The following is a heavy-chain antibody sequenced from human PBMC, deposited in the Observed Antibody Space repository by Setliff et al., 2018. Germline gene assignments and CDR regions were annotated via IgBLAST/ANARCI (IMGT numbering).Heavy chain of an antibody. CDR2: INHSGST. J-gene: IGHJ4*02. CDR1: AGTFSHYY. V-gene: IGHV4-34*01. D-gene: IGHD1-1*01. CDR3: ARTGTYRYFDH. Sequence: SETLSLTCAAYAGTFSHYYWTWIRQSPGKGLEWIGEINHSGSTNYNPSLKSRVTISIDTSKDQFSLRMSSVTAADTAVYYCARTGTYRYFDHWGQGTLVTVSS.